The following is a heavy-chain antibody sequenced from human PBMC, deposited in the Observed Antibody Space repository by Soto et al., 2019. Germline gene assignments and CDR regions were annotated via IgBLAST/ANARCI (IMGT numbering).Heavy chain of an antibody. CDR3: ARDRARYSSSYYYYYGMDV. J-gene: IGHJ6*02. D-gene: IGHD6-6*01. CDR1: GFMFSNYW. CDR2: IKQDGSDK. Sequence: PGGSLRLSCAASGFMFSNYWMSWVRQAPGKGLEWVAIIKQDGSDKYYADSVKGRFTISRDNSKNTLYLQMNSLRAEDTAVYYCARDRARYSSSYYYYYGMDVWGQGTTVTVSS. V-gene: IGHV3-7*01.